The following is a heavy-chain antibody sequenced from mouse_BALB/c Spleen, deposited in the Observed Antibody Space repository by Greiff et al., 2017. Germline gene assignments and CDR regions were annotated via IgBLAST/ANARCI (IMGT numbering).Heavy chain of an antibody. D-gene: IGHD2-14*01. Sequence: EVQVVESGGGLVQPGGSLKLSCAASGFTFSSYTMSWVRQTPEKRLEWVAYISNGGGSTYYPDTVKGRFTISRDNAKNTLYLQMSSLKSEDTAMYYCARHVGYGAMDYWGQGTSVTVSS. CDR3: ARHVGYGAMDY. CDR1: GFTFSSYT. CDR2: ISNGGGST. V-gene: IGHV5-12-2*01. J-gene: IGHJ4*01.